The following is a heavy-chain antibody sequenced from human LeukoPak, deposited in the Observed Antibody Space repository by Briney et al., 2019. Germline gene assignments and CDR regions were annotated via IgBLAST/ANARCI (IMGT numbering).Heavy chain of an antibody. V-gene: IGHV3-7*05. CDR2: IKQDGSEK. J-gene: IGHJ6*02. CDR3: ARNPTYYDILTGYSVGGTDV. CDR1: GFTFSSFW. Sequence: GGSLRLSCAASGFTFSSFWMSWVRQAPGKGLEWVANIKQDGSEKYYVDSVKGRFTISRDNAKNSLSLQMNSLRAEDTAVYHCARNPTYYDILTGYSVGGTDVWGQGTTVTVSS. D-gene: IGHD3-9*01.